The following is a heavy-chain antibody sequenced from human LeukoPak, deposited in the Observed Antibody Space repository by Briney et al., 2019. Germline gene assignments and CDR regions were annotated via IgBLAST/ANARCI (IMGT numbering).Heavy chain of an antibody. CDR3: AGGYSDSSGYYLDY. D-gene: IGHD3-22*01. J-gene: IGHJ4*02. CDR1: GFTFSSYG. CDR2: IRYDGSDK. V-gene: IGHV3-30*02. Sequence: GGSLRLSCAASGFTFSSYGMHWVRQAPGKGLEWVAFIRYDGSDKYYAHSVKGRFTISRDNSKNTMYVQMNSLRAEDTAVYYCAGGYSDSSGYYLDYWGQGTLVTVSS.